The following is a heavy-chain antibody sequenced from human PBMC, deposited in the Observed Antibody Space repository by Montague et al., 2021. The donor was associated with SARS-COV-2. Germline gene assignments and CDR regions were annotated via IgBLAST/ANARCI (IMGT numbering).Heavy chain of an antibody. CDR2: ISDSGST. V-gene: IGHV4-59*08. Sequence: SETLSLTCTVSGGSISSFYWSWFWQPQGKGLEWIGYISDSGSTNYNPYLTSRVNMSVDMSKYQFSLKVNSVTAADTAVYYCARHYSATLPAVYWGQGTLVTVSS. CDR1: GGSISSFY. D-gene: IGHD2-15*01. CDR3: ARHYSATLPAVY. J-gene: IGHJ4*02.